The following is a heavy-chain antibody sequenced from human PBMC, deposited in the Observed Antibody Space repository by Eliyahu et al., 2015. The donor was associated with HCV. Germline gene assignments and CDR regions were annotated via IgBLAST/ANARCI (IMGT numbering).Heavy chain of an antibody. CDR3: AKATTYYYDSSGYSGDP. J-gene: IGHJ5*02. D-gene: IGHD3-22*01. CDR1: GFXFSXXA. V-gene: IGHV3-23*01. Sequence: EVQLLESGGGXVQPGGSLRLSCAASGFXFSXXAMSWVRQAPGKGLEWVSAISGSGGSTYYADSVKGRFTISRDNSKNTLYLQMNSLRAEDTAVNYCAKATTYYYDSSGYSGDPWGQGTLVTVSS. CDR2: ISGSGGST.